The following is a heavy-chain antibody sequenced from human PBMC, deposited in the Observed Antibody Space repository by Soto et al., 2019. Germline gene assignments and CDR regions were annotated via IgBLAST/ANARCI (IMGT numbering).Heavy chain of an antibody. CDR2: IIPIFGTA. CDR1: RATFSSYA. Sequence: SVKVTCKASRATFSSYAISWVLQAPGQGLEWMGGIIPIFGTANYAQKFQGRVTITADESTSTAYMELSSLRSEDTAVYYCARVPYRYCSGGSCHFDYWGQGTLVTVS. V-gene: IGHV1-69*13. J-gene: IGHJ4*02. D-gene: IGHD2-15*01. CDR3: ARVPYRYCSGGSCHFDY.